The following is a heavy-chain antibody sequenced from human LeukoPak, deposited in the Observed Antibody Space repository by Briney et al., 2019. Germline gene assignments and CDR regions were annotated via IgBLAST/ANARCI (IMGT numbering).Heavy chain of an antibody. J-gene: IGHJ4*02. D-gene: IGHD6-19*01. Sequence: PGGSLRLSCAASGFSFSSYEMNCVRQAPGKGLEWVSNISSSGSTKYYADSVKGRFTISRDNAKNSLYLQMNNLRAGDTGVYYCTKLAVASADSWGQGTLVTVSS. CDR3: TKLAVASADS. CDR1: GFSFSSYE. V-gene: IGHV3-48*03. CDR2: ISSSGSTK.